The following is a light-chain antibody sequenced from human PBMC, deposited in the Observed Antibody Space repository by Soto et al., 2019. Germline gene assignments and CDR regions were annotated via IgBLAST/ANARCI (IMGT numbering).Light chain of an antibody. V-gene: IGKV3-15*01. Sequence: EIVMTQSPGTLSVSPGERATLSCGASQSIDNSLAWYQQKPGQAPRLLLYGAYTRATGVPARFSGSGSGTEFTLTISSLQSEDVAVYYCPPCKIWPPISFGQGTRLEI. CDR3: PPCKIWPPIS. CDR1: QSIDNS. J-gene: IGKJ5*01. CDR2: GAY.